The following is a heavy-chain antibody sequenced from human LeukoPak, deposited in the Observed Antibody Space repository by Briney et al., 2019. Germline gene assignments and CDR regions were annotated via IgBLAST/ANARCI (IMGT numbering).Heavy chain of an antibody. CDR2: IYHSGST. CDR1: GGSISSSNW. Sequence: SETLSLTCAVSGGSISSSNWWSWVRQPPGKGLEWIGEIYHSGSTNYNPSLKSRVTISVDKSKNQFSLKLSSVTAADTAVYYCASEVAGGLHFASWGQGTLVTVSS. V-gene: IGHV4-4*02. J-gene: IGHJ4*02. CDR3: ASEVAGGLHFAS.